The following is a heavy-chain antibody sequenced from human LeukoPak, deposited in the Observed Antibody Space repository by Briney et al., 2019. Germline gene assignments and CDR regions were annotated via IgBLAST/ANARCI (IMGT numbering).Heavy chain of an antibody. D-gene: IGHD2-2*01. CDR3: ARGSVDCSSTSCNTIYYYSGMDV. J-gene: IGHJ6*02. CDR1: GGSISSGSYY. Sequence: SETLSLTCTVSGGSISSGSYYWGWIRQPPGKGLEWIGSLHYSGSTYYNPSLRGRVTMSVDTSKPPFSLRLSSVTAADAAVYHCARGSVDCSSTSCNTIYYYSGMDVWGQATTVTVSS. V-gene: IGHV4-39*02. CDR2: LHYSGST.